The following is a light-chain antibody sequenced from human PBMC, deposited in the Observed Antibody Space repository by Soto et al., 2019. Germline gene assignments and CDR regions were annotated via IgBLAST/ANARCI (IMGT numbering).Light chain of an antibody. CDR2: NEV. CDR3: HVWDSDGDHPV. V-gene: IGLV3-21*04. CDR1: NIGSKS. J-gene: IGLJ2*01. Sequence: SYELTQPPSVSVAPGMTARITGGGNNIGSKSVHWYQQKPGQAPVLVINNEVDRPSGIPERFFGSNSGNTATLTITMVDAGDEAGYYCHVWDSDGDHPVFGGGTKLTVL.